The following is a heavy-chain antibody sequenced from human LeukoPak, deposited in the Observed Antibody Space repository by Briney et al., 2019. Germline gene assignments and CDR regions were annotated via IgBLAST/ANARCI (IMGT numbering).Heavy chain of an antibody. CDR2: ITGSGDTT. D-gene: IGHD3-9*01. V-gene: IGHV3-23*01. Sequence: PGGSLRLSCAASGLIFRNYAMSWVRQAPGKGLEWVSAITGSGDTTYYADSVKGRFTISRDNSKNTLYVEMNTLRAEDTAVYYSAKWGDYDILTGYYVSDFWGQGTLVTVSS. J-gene: IGHJ4*02. CDR1: GLIFRNYA. CDR3: AKWGDYDILTGYYVSDF.